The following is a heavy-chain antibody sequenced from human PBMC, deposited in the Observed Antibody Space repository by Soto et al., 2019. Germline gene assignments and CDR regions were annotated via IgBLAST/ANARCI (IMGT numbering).Heavy chain of an antibody. CDR2: LKGDGREV. D-gene: IGHD2-15*01. Sequence: EVHLVESGGGLVQPGGSLRLSCAASRLSFSDSWMSWVRQTPGKGLEWVASLKGDGREVYYADSVKGRFTISRDNSKNRVYLQMDGLRVEDTAVYYCAKDRALENQTPYGMDVWGQGTTVTV. J-gene: IGHJ6*02. CDR3: AKDRALENQTPYGMDV. V-gene: IGHV3-7*03. CDR1: RLSFSDSW.